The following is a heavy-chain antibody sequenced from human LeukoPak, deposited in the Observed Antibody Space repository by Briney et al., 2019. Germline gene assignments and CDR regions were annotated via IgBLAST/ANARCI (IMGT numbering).Heavy chain of an antibody. CDR2: IYTSGST. Sequence: SETLSLTCTVSGGSISSYYWSWIRQPPGKGLEWIGYIYTSGSTNYNPSLKSRVTISVDTSKSQFSLKLSSVTAADTAVYYCARSGYSSSFDYWGQGTLVTVSS. V-gene: IGHV4-4*09. D-gene: IGHD6-13*01. J-gene: IGHJ4*02. CDR3: ARSGYSSSFDY. CDR1: GGSISSYY.